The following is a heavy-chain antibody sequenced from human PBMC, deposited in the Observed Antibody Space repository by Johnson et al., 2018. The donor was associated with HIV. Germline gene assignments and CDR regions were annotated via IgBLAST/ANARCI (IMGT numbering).Heavy chain of an antibody. CDR3: AREVGARGSDAFDI. Sequence: QVQLVESGGGFVKPGGSLRLSCAASGFTFSDYYMSWIRQAPGKGLEWVSYISSSGSTKYYVDSVKGRFTISRDNAKNTLYLQMDSLRPVDTAVYSCAREVGARGSDAFDIWGQGTMVTVSS. CDR2: ISSSGSTK. J-gene: IGHJ3*02. D-gene: IGHD1-26*01. V-gene: IGHV3-11*04. CDR1: GFTFSDYY.